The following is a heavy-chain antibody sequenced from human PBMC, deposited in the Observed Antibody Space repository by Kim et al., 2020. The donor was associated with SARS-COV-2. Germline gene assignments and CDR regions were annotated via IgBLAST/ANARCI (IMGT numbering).Heavy chain of an antibody. V-gene: IGHV3-33*01. J-gene: IGHJ4*02. CDR1: GFTFSTYD. CDR3: ARWRDGGLDY. Sequence: GGSLRLSCAASGFTFSTYDMHWVRQAPGKGLEWVVVIRYDGSNKYYVDSVKGRFTISRDNSKNTLYLQMNSLRVEDTAVYYCARWRDGGLDYWGQGILVT. D-gene: IGHD3-3*01. CDR2: IRYDGSNK.